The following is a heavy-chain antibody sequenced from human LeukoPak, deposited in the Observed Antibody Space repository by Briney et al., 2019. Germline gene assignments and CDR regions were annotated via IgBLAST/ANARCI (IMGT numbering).Heavy chain of an antibody. CDR2: ISGSGGST. Sequence: AGGSLRLSCAASGFTFSSYAMSWVRQAPGKGLEWVSAISGSGGSTYYADSVKGRFTISRDNSKNTLYLQMNSLRAEDTAVYYCAKSPGYSSSWYDYWGQGTLVTVSS. CDR3: AKSPGYSSSWYDY. CDR1: GFTFSSYA. D-gene: IGHD6-13*01. J-gene: IGHJ4*02. V-gene: IGHV3-23*01.